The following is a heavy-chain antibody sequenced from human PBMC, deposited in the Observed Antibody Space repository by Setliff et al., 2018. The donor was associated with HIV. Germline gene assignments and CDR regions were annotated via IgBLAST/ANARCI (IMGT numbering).Heavy chain of an antibody. D-gene: IGHD3-9*01. J-gene: IGHJ4*02. CDR1: GYSFTTYW. V-gene: IGHV5-51*01. CDR3: ARSSARYYNILTGWLNADDY. CDR2: IFPGDSDT. Sequence: GESLKISCKGSGYSFTTYWIVWVRQMPGKGLEWMGIIFPGDSDTRYSPSFQGQVTISADKSITTAYLQWSSLKASDTAMYYCARSSARYYNILTGWLNADDYWGQGTLVTVSS.